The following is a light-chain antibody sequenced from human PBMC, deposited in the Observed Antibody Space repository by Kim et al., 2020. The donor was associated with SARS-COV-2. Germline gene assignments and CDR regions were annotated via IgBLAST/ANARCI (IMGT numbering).Light chain of an antibody. V-gene: IGLV3-1*01. J-gene: IGLJ2*01. CDR1: KLGDKY. CDR2: QDS. CDR3: QAWDSSTAV. Sequence: VSPGQTASITCSGDKLGDKYTCWYQQKPGQSPVLVIYQDSKRPSGIPERFSGSNSGNTATLTISGTQAMDEADYYCQAWDSSTAVFGGGTQLTVL.